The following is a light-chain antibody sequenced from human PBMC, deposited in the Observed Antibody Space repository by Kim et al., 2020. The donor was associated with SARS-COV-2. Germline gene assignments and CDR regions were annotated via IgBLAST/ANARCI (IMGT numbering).Light chain of an antibody. CDR2: LGS. V-gene: IGKV2-28*01. CDR3: MQALQTPYT. CDR1: QSLLHSSGYND. Sequence: EPASISCRSSQSLLHSSGYNDLDWYLQKPGQSPQLLIYLGSTRASGVPDRFSGSGSGTDFTLKISRVEAEDVGVYYCMQALQTPYTFGQGTKLEI. J-gene: IGKJ2*01.